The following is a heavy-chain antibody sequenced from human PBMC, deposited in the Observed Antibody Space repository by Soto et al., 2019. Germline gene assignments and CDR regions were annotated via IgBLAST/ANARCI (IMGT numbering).Heavy chain of an antibody. Sequence: QITLKESGPPRVKPTQTLTLTCNFSGFSLSTSGVGVAWLRQPPGKALEWLAVIYWDDDKRYSPSLKNRLTIYKDTSKHPVVLTMTSMDPADTATYLCAPRGYMSGNWDQGYLDYWGPGILIAVSS. V-gene: IGHV2-5*02. CDR3: APRGYMSGNWDQGYLDY. J-gene: IGHJ4*02. CDR1: GFSLSTSGVG. CDR2: IYWDDDK. D-gene: IGHD7-27*01.